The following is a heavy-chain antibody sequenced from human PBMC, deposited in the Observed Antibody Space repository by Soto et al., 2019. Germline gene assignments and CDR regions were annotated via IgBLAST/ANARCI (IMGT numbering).Heavy chain of an antibody. Sequence: SETLSLTCTVSGGSISSSSYYWGWIRQPPGKGLEWIGEIYHSGSTNYNPSLKSRVTISVDKSKNQFSLKLSSVTAADTAVYYFARDAREITIFGVVIRYFDYWGQGTLVTVSS. D-gene: IGHD3-3*01. CDR2: IYHSGST. V-gene: IGHV4-39*07. CDR1: GGSISSSSYY. CDR3: ARDAREITIFGVVIRYFDY. J-gene: IGHJ4*02.